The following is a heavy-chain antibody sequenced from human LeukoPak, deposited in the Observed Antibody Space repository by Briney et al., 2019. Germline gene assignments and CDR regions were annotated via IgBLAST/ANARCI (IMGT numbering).Heavy chain of an antibody. CDR2: ISAYNGNT. CDR3: ARDYVAGRPYYYYYYMDV. CDR1: GYTFTSYG. D-gene: IGHD6-19*01. J-gene: IGHJ6*03. Sequence: ASGKASCKASGYTFTSYGISWVRQAPGQGLEWMGWISAYNGNTNNAQKLQGRVTMTTDTYTSTAYMELRSLRSDDTAVYYCARDYVAGRPYYYYYYMDVWGKGTTVTVSS. V-gene: IGHV1-18*01.